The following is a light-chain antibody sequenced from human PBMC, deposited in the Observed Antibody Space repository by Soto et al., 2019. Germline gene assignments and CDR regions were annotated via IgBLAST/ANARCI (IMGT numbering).Light chain of an antibody. CDR2: DAS. V-gene: IGKV1-5*01. CDR3: EQYNGYQGLFP. CDR1: QSISSW. J-gene: IGKJ3*01. Sequence: DIQMTQSPSTLPAPVGDRVTITCRASQSISSWLAWYQQKPGKAPKLLIYDASSLESGVPSRFSGSGSGTEFAPTIGSVQPDDFASYYCEQYNGYQGLFPFALGTKLYIK.